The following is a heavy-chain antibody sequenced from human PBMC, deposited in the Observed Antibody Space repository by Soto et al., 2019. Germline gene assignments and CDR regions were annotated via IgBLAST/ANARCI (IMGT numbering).Heavy chain of an antibody. CDR1: GYTFTSYA. V-gene: IGHV1-3*01. CDR2: INAGNGNT. CDR3: ARALIRGYSYGSADY. J-gene: IGHJ4*02. D-gene: IGHD5-18*01. Sequence: ASVKVSCKASGYTFTSYAMHWVRQAPGQRLEWMGWINAGNGNTNYAQKFQGRVTITADESTSTAYMELSSLRSEDTAVYYCARALIRGYSYGSADYWGQGTLVTVSS.